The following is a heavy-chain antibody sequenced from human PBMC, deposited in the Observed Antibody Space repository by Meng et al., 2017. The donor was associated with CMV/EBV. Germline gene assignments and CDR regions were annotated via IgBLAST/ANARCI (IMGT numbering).Heavy chain of an antibody. Sequence: QGPLQEAGPGLVKPSETLSLACTVSGGSIRSYYWSWIRQPAGKGLEWIGRIYTSGSTNYNPSLKSRVTMSVDTSKNQFSLKLSSVTAADTAVYYCARDLMNCSSTSCANWFDPWGQGTLVTVSS. J-gene: IGHJ5*02. D-gene: IGHD2-2*01. V-gene: IGHV4-4*07. CDR3: ARDLMNCSSTSCANWFDP. CDR1: GGSIRSYY. CDR2: IYTSGST.